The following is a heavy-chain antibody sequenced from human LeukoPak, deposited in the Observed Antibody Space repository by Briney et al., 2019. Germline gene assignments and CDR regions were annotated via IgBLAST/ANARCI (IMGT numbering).Heavy chain of an antibody. J-gene: IGHJ3*02. D-gene: IGHD4-17*01. CDR1: GYTFINYG. Sequence: GASVKVSCKASGYTFINYGISWVRQAPGQGLEWVGWISAYNGKTNAAQKVLDRVTLTIDTSTRTAYMELRSLRSDDTAVYYCARFVGDYGIEATFDIWGQGTMVTVSS. CDR2: ISAYNGKT. V-gene: IGHV1-18*01. CDR3: ARFVGDYGIEATFDI.